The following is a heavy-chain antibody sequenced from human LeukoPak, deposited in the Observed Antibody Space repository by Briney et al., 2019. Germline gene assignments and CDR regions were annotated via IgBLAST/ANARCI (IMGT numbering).Heavy chain of an antibody. V-gene: IGHV4-61*02. CDR3: ARDQQYYDFWSGLPNWFDP. CDR1: GGSISSDSYY. J-gene: IGHJ5*02. D-gene: IGHD3-3*01. CDR2: IYTSGST. Sequence: PSQTLSLTCTVSGGSISSDSYYWSWIRQPAGKGLEWIGRIYTSGSTNYNPSLKSRVTISVDTSKNQFSLKLSSVTAADTAVYYCARDQQYYDFWSGLPNWFDPWGQGTLVTVSS.